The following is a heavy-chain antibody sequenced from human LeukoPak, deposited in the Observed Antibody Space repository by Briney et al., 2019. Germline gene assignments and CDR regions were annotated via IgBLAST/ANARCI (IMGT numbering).Heavy chain of an antibody. CDR3: ARDFGITMIGGI. J-gene: IGHJ3*02. CDR1: GGSISSGDYY. CDR2: IYYSGST. D-gene: IGHD3-22*01. V-gene: IGHV4-30-4*01. Sequence: KPSETLSLTCTVSGGSISSGDYYWSWIRQPPGKGLEWIGYIYYSGSTYYNPSLKSRVTISVDTSKNQFSLKLSSVTAADTAVYYCARDFGITMIGGIWDQGTMVTVSS.